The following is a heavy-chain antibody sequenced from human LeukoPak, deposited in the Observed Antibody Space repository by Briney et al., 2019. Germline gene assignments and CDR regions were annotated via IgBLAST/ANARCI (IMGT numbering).Heavy chain of an antibody. V-gene: IGHV5-51*01. CDR2: VYPGDSED. CDR1: GYSFSNFW. CDR3: ARQQGEQQLVGNAFDI. Sequence: LGESLRISCKASGYSFSNFWIGWVRQLPGKGLEWMGLVYPGDSEDRISPSFQGQVTISADKSISTAYLQWSSLKASDTAIYYCARQQGEQQLVGNAFDIWGQGTMVTVSS. D-gene: IGHD6-13*01. J-gene: IGHJ3*02.